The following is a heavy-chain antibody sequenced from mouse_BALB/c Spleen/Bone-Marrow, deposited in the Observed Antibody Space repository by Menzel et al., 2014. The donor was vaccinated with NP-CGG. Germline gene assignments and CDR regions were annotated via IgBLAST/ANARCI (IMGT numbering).Heavy chain of an antibody. CDR2: IHYSGNT. D-gene: IGHD2-1*01. V-gene: IGHV3-1*02. CDR3: TRGDYGSYGAMDC. Sequence: EVKLQVSGPDLVKPSQSLSLTCTVTGYSITSGYSWHWIRQFPGNKLEWMGYIHYSGNTNYNPSLISRISIIRDTSKNQFFLQLISVTTEDTATYYCTRGDYGSYGAMDCWGQGTSVTVSS. J-gene: IGHJ4*01. CDR1: GYSITSGYS.